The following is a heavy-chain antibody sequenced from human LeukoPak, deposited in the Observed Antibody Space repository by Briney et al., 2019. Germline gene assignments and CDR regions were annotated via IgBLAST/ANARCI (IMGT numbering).Heavy chain of an antibody. CDR3: AKVDYDSSGYRMDFDY. Sequence: GGSLRLSCASSGFTFSSCAMSWVRQAPGKGLEWVSAISDSGGSIYYADSVKGRFTISRDNSKNTLYLQMNSLRAEDTAVYYCAKVDYDSSGYRMDFDYWGQGTLVTVSS. J-gene: IGHJ4*02. CDR1: GFTFSSCA. CDR2: ISDSGGSI. V-gene: IGHV3-23*01. D-gene: IGHD3-22*01.